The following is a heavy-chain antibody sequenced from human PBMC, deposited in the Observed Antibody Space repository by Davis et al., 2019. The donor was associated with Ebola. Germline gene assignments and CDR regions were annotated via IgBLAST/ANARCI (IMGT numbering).Heavy chain of an antibody. CDR1: GGSISSSSYY. Sequence: MPGGSLRLSCTVSGGSISSSSYYWGWIRQPPGKGLEWIGSIYYSGSTYYNPSLKSRVTISVDTSKNQVSLKLDSVTAADTAVYYCARGTGAVTTYAFDIWGQGTTVTVSS. J-gene: IGHJ3*02. CDR2: IYYSGST. CDR3: ARGTGAVTTYAFDI. D-gene: IGHD4-17*01. V-gene: IGHV4-39*07.